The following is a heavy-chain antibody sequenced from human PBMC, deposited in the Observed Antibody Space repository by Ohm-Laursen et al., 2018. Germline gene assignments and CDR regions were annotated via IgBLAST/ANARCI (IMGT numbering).Heavy chain of an antibody. CDR3: AREVVVVASVFDY. D-gene: IGHD2-15*01. CDR1: GYTFTSYD. J-gene: IGHJ4*02. CDR2: MNPNSGNT. Sequence: SVKVSCKASGYTFTSYDINWVRQATGQGLEWMGWMNPNSGNTGYAQKFQGRVTMTRNTSISTAYMELSSLRSEDTAVYYCAREVVVVASVFDYWGQGTLVTVSS. V-gene: IGHV1-8*01.